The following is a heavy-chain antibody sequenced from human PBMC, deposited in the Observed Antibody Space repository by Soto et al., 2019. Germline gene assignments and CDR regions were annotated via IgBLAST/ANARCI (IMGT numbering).Heavy chain of an antibody. Sequence: QVQLVESRGGLVKPGGSLRLSCAASGFTFSDYYMSWIRQAPGKGLEWVSYISSSSSYTNYADSVKGRFTISRDNAKNSLYLQMNSLRAEDTAVYYCARSPSREQWLPPYGMDVWGQGTTVTVSS. CDR3: ARSPSREQWLPPYGMDV. V-gene: IGHV3-11*05. CDR1: GFTFSDYY. D-gene: IGHD6-19*01. J-gene: IGHJ6*02. CDR2: ISSSSSYT.